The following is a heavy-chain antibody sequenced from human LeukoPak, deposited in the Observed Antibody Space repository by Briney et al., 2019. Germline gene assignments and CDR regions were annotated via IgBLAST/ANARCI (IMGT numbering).Heavy chain of an antibody. J-gene: IGHJ4*02. CDR1: GGSSSSYY. CDR3: ARVGGRQRDY. Sequence: SETLSLTCTGSGGSSSSYYWSWIRQPPGNGLEWIGYIYYSGSTNYNPSLKSRVTISVDTSKNECSLKLSSVTAADTAVYYCARVGGRQRDYWGQGTLVTVSS. D-gene: IGHD6-25*01. CDR2: IYYSGST. V-gene: IGHV4-59*01.